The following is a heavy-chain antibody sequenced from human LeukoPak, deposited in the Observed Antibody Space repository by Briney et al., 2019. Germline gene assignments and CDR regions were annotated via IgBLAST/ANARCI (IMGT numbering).Heavy chain of an antibody. CDR1: GFTVSANY. CDR2: IFRNGNT. Sequence: GGSLRLSCAASGFTVSANYMTWVRQAPGKGLEWVSVIFRNGNTYYADSVKGRFTISRDNPSNTLYLQMNTLRAEDTAVYYCAGAPTPTDYDTSLDYWGQGTLVTVPS. CDR3: AGAPTPTDYDTSLDY. J-gene: IGHJ4*02. D-gene: IGHD3-22*01. V-gene: IGHV3-53*01.